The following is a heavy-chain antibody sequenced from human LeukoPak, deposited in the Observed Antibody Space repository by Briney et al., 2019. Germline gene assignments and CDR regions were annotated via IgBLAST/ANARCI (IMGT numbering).Heavy chain of an antibody. CDR3: ARSDYGDYSFDY. V-gene: IGHV4-59*01. D-gene: IGHD4-17*01. CDR2: IYYSGST. CDR1: GGSISSYY. Sequence: SETLSLTCTVSGGSISSYYWSWIRQPPGKGLEWIGYIYYSGSTNYIPSLKSRVTISVDTSKNQFSLRLSSVTAADTAVYYCARSDYGDYSFDYWGRGTLVTVSS. J-gene: IGHJ4*02.